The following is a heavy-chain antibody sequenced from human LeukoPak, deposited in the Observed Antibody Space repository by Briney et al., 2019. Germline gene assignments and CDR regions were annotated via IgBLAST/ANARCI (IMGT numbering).Heavy chain of an antibody. CDR1: GFTFSSYG. Sequence: GGSLRLSCAASGFTFSSYGMSWVRQAPGKGLEWVSSISGSGGTTNYADSVKGRFIISRDNSRNTLFLQMNSLRAEDTAIYYCAKGQVRNSFDYWGQGTLVTVSS. J-gene: IGHJ4*02. CDR3: AKGQVRNSFDY. V-gene: IGHV3-23*01. CDR2: ISGSGGTT.